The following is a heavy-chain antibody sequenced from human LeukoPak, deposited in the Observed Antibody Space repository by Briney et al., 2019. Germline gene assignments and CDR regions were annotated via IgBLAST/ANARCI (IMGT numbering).Heavy chain of an antibody. V-gene: IGHV4-59*01. CDR3: ARDTGRYYMDV. J-gene: IGHJ6*03. CDR1: GGSISSYY. CDR2: IYYTGST. D-gene: IGHD3-10*01. Sequence: SETLSLTCTVSGGSISSYYWSWIRQPPGKGLEWIGYIYYTGSTKYNPSLKSRVTIPVDTSKNQFSLKLSSVTAADTAVYYCARDTGRYYMDVWGKGTTVTISS.